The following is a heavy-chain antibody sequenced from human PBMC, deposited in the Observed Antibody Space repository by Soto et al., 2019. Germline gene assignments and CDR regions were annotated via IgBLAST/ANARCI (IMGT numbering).Heavy chain of an antibody. D-gene: IGHD3-10*01. CDR3: ARDRNTHYYGSGSYPLEV. CDR1: GYTFTSYY. J-gene: IGHJ6*02. Sequence: ASVKVSCKASGYTFTSYYMHWVRQAPGQGLEGMGIIIPSGGSTSYAQKFQGRVTMTRDTSTSTVYMELSSLRSEDTAVYYCARDRNTHYYGSGSYPLEVWGQGTTVTVSS. V-gene: IGHV1-46*01. CDR2: IIPSGGST.